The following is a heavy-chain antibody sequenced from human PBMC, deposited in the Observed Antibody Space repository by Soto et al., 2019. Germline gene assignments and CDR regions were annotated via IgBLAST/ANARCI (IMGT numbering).Heavy chain of an antibody. D-gene: IGHD5-12*01. CDR3: ARGGSGYGDDAFDI. CDR2: IIPILGIA. V-gene: IGHV1-69*02. Sequence: QVQLVQSGAEVKKPGSSVKVSCKASGGTFSSYTISWVRQAPGQGLEWMGRIIPILGIANYAQKFQGRVTITADKSTSTAYMELSSLRSEDTAVYYCARGGSGYGDDAFDIWGQGTMVTVSS. CDR1: GGTFSSYT. J-gene: IGHJ3*02.